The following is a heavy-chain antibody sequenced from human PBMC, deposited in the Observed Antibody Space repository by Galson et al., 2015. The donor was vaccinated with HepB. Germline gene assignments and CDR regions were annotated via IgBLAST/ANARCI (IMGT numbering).Heavy chain of an antibody. Sequence: SLRLSCAASGFTVSTSHMNWVRQTPGKGLEWVSVIYSGGTTYYADSVKGRFTISRDNSKNTLYLQMNNLRLEDTALYYCARGYCSGGTCYSVWFDLWGQGTLVTVSS. V-gene: IGHV3-53*01. D-gene: IGHD2-15*01. CDR2: IYSGGTT. CDR1: GFTVSTSH. CDR3: ARGYCSGGTCYSVWFDL. J-gene: IGHJ5*02.